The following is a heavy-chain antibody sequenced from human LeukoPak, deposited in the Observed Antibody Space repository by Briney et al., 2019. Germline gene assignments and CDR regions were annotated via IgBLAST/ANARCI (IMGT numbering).Heavy chain of an antibody. V-gene: IGHV3-30*18. CDR2: VSLYGSDE. D-gene: IGHD6-13*01. J-gene: IGHJ5*02. Sequence: PGGSLRLSCAASGFNFTNYGMNWVRQAPGKGLEWVAAVSLYGSDEYYADSVRGRSTISRDNSRNTLYLQMNSLRAEDTAVYYCAKGPRIIAGGPLDPWGQGTLVTVSS. CDR1: GFNFTNYG. CDR3: AKGPRIIAGGPLDP.